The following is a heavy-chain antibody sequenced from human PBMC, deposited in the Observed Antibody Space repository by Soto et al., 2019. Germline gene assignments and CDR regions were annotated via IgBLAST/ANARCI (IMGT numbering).Heavy chain of an antibody. D-gene: IGHD3-10*01. J-gene: IGHJ5*02. Sequence: QVQLVQSGAEVKKPGASVKVSCKASGYTFTNYGISWVRQAPGQGLEWMGWINTYNGNTNHAQKLQVRVTMTTDTSTSTAYMELRSLRSDDTAVYYCARGVGSGTYYNQYNWFDPWGQGPLVTVSS. CDR2: INTYNGNT. V-gene: IGHV1-18*01. CDR1: GYTFTNYG. CDR3: ARGVGSGTYYNQYNWFDP.